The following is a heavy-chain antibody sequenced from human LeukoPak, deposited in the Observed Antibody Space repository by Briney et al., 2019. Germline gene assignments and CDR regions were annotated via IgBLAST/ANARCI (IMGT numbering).Heavy chain of an antibody. Sequence: GGSLRLSCAASGFTFSSHLMHWVRQAPGKGLVWVSRISSDGTYTNYADSVRGRFTISRDNAKNTLYLQMNSLRAEDTAVYYCARADYGDYAVVDGFDYWGQGTLVTVSS. V-gene: IGHV3-74*01. CDR3: ARADYGDYAVVDGFDY. J-gene: IGHJ4*02. CDR2: ISSDGTYT. CDR1: GFTFSSHL. D-gene: IGHD4-17*01.